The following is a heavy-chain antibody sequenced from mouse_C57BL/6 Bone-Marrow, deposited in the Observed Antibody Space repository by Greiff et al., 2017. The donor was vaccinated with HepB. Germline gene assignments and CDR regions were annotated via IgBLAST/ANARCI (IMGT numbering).Heavy chain of an antibody. CDR2: ISDGGSYT. J-gene: IGHJ2*01. CDR3: ARDPPTVVAPLFDY. V-gene: IGHV5-4*01. D-gene: IGHD1-1*01. Sequence: EVQLQESGGGLVKPGGSLKLSCAASGFTFSSYAMSWVRQTPEKRLEWVATISDGGSYTYYPDNVKGRFTISRDNAKNNLYLQMSHLKSEDTAMYYCARDPPTVVAPLFDYWGQGTTLTVSS. CDR1: GFTFSSYA.